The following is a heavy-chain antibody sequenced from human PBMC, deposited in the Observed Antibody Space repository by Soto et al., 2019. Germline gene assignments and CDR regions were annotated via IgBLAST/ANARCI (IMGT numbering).Heavy chain of an antibody. CDR3: ARLLRHRAVGGTWVY. CDR1: PSSLSSGSSY. Sequence: SQTLPLPWTLSPSSLSSGSSYGSWIRQRPWKGLESLGYIHKSGPTNYNASLESRVTMSGDTSKNQFSLKLSSRTLADSTLYYCARLLRHRAVGGTWVYRGQGTLVTV. D-gene: IGHD6-19*01. V-gene: IGHV4-61*01. CDR2: IHKSGPT. J-gene: IGHJ4*02.